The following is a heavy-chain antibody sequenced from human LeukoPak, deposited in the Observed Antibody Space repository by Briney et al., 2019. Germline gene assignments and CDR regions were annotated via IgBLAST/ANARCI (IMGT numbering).Heavy chain of an antibody. D-gene: IGHD4-17*01. CDR1: GCTFSSYG. J-gene: IGHJ4*02. CDR3: AKETYEYGDTKVPGSFDY. Sequence: GGSLRLSCAASGCTFSSYGMQWVCQAPGKGLEWVAFIRYDGSNKYYADSVKGRFTISRDNSKNTLYLQMNSLRAEDTAVYYCAKETYEYGDTKVPGSFDYWGQGTLVTVSS. V-gene: IGHV3-30*02. CDR2: IRYDGSNK.